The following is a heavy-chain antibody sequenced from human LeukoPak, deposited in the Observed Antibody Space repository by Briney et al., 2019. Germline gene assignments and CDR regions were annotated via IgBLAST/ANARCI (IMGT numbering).Heavy chain of an antibody. Sequence: GGSLRLSCAASGFTFSSYWMHWVRQAPGKGLVWVSRINSDGSSTSYADSVKGRFTISRDNAKNTLYLQMNSLRAEDTAVYYCARRNYYDSSGYYYTHEYFQHWGQGTLVTVSS. D-gene: IGHD3-22*01. CDR3: ARRNYYDSSGYYYTHEYFQH. CDR2: INSDGSST. V-gene: IGHV3-74*01. CDR1: GFTFSSYW. J-gene: IGHJ1*01.